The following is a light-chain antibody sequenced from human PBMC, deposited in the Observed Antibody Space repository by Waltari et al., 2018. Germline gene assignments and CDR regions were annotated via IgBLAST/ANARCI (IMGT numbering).Light chain of an antibody. CDR1: SSNIGRNS. CDR2: SNN. Sequence: QSVLTQPPSASGTPGQRVTISGSGSSSNIGRNSVDWYQQVPGPAPQLLIYSNNQRPSGVPDRFSGSKSGTSASLAISGLQSEDEAEYFCAAWDDSLNLIFGVGTKLTVL. V-gene: IGLV1-44*01. J-gene: IGLJ2*01. CDR3: AAWDDSLNLI.